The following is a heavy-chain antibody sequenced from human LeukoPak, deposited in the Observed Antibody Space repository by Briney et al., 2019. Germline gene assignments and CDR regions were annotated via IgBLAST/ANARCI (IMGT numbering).Heavy chain of an antibody. J-gene: IGHJ5*02. Sequence: GESLKISCRGSGYSFTSYWIGWVRQMPGKGLEWMGIIYPGDSDTRYSPSFQGQVTISADKSISTAYLQWSSLKASDTAMYYCARPIAAAGTANWFDPWGQGTLVTVSS. CDR2: IYPGDSDT. CDR3: ARPIAAAGTANWFDP. CDR1: GYSFTSYW. D-gene: IGHD6-13*01. V-gene: IGHV5-51*01.